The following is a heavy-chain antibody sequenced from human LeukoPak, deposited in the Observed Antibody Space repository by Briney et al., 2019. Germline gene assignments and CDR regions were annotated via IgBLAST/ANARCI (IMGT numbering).Heavy chain of an antibody. D-gene: IGHD6-19*01. V-gene: IGHV3-9*01. CDR2: ISWDRGSI. CDR3: ARDFGAVTGSVDV. J-gene: IGHJ6*02. CDR1: GFTFDDYA. Sequence: GGSLRLSCAASGFTFDDYAMHWVRHAPGKGLEWVSGISWDRGSIAYADPVKGRFTISRDNAKNSLYLQVNSLREEDTALYYCARDFGAVTGSVDVWGQGTTVTVSS.